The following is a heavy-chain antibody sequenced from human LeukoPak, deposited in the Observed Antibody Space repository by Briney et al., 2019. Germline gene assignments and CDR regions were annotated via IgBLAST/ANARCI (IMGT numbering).Heavy chain of an antibody. V-gene: IGHV4-4*07. CDR3: ARASTMVRGPNYYYYYMDV. D-gene: IGHD3-10*01. Sequence: SETLSLTCTVSGGSISSYYWSWIRQPAGKGLEWIGRIYTSGSTNYNPSLKSRVTISVDKSKNQFSLKLSSVTAADTAVYYCARASTMVRGPNYYYYYMDVWGKGTTVTVSS. CDR2: IYTSGST. CDR1: GGSISSYY. J-gene: IGHJ6*03.